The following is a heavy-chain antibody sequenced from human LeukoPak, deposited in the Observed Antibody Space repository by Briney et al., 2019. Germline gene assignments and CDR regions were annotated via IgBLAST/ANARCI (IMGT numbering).Heavy chain of an antibody. V-gene: IGHV3-23*01. CDR2: TSSSDDGK. J-gene: IGHJ6*03. Sequence: PGGSLRLSCTVSGFSLSSYAMSWVRRAPGKGLEWVSATSSSDDGKYYADSVRGRFTISRDNPRNTMYLQMNSLRAEDTAVYYCARASGWYERGPDYYYYYMDVWGKGTTVTVSS. CDR3: ARASGWYERGPDYYYYYMDV. CDR1: GFSLSSYA. D-gene: IGHD6-19*01.